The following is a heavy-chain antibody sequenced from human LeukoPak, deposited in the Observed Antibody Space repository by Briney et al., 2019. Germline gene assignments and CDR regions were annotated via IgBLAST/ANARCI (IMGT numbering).Heavy chain of an antibody. CDR3: ARWLVHHAFDI. CDR2: IYPGDSDT. CDR1: GYSFTSYW. J-gene: IGHJ3*02. Sequence: GESLKISCKGSGYSFTSYWIGWVRQMPGKGLEWMGIIYPGDSDTRYSPSFQGQVTISADKSISTAYLQWSTLKASDAAMYYCARWLVHHAFDIWGQGTMVTVSS. V-gene: IGHV5-51*01. D-gene: IGHD6-19*01.